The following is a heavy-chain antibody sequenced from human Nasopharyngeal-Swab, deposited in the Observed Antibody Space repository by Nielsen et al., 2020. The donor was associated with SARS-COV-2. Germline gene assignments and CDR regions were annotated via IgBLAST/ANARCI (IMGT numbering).Heavy chain of an antibody. V-gene: IGHV1-3*01. J-gene: IGHJ3*02. Sequence: VSVKVSCKASGYTFTSYAMHWVRQAPGQRLEWMGWINAGNGNTKYSQKFQGRVTITRDTSASTAYMELSSLRSEDTAVYYCARDPRGDDAFDIWGQGTMVTVSS. CDR2: INAGNGNT. D-gene: IGHD3-10*01. CDR3: ARDPRGDDAFDI. CDR1: GYTFTSYA.